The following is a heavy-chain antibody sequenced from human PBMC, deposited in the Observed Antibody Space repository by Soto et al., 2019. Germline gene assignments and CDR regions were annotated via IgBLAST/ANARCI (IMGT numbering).Heavy chain of an antibody. CDR2: IYWDDDK. CDR3: AHGSGWLSDY. Sequence: QITLKESGPTLVKPTQTLTLTCTFSGFSLSSPAVSVNWIRQPPGKALEWLALIYWDDDKQYSPSLRSRLTITKDTSKNQVVLTMTNMDPVDTATYYCAHGSGWLSDYWGQGTLVTVSS. D-gene: IGHD6-19*01. CDR1: GFSLSSPAVS. V-gene: IGHV2-5*02. J-gene: IGHJ4*02.